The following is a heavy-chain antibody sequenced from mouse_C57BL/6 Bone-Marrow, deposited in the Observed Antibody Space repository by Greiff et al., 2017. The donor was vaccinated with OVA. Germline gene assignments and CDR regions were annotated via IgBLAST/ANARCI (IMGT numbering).Heavy chain of an antibody. Sequence: QVQLKQSGAELARPGASVKLSCKASGYTFTSYGISWVKQRTGQGLEWIGEIYPRSGNTYYNEKFKGKATLTADKSSSTAYMELRSLTSEDSAVYFCARTDYYGSRSVGGPWDFDVWGTGTTVTVSS. J-gene: IGHJ1*03. CDR1: GYTFTSYG. CDR2: IYPRSGNT. D-gene: IGHD1-1*01. V-gene: IGHV1-81*01. CDR3: ARTDYYGSRSVGGPWDFDV.